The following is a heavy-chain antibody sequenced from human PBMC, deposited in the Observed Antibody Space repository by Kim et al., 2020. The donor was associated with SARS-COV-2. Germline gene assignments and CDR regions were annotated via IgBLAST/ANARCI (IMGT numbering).Heavy chain of an antibody. CDR3: ARDKYSSGKPFDY. D-gene: IGHD6-19*01. V-gene: IGHV1-8*01. Sequence: YAQKFKGRVTMTGNTSISTAYMELSSLRSEDTAVYYCARDKYSSGKPFDYWGQGTLVTVSS. J-gene: IGHJ4*02.